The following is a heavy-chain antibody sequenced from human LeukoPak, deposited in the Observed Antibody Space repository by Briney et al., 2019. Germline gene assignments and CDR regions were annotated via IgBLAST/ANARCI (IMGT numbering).Heavy chain of an antibody. J-gene: IGHJ5*02. D-gene: IGHD3-22*01. Sequence: PGGSLRLSCAASGFTFSTYAMSWVRRPPGKGLEWVSSINDSGGSTNYADSVKGRFTISRDNSKNTLYLQMSSLRAEDTAVYYCARDTSYSDGTDYYSWFDPWGQGTLVTVSS. CDR2: INDSGGST. CDR1: GFTFSTYA. V-gene: IGHV3-23*01. CDR3: ARDTSYSDGTDYYSWFDP.